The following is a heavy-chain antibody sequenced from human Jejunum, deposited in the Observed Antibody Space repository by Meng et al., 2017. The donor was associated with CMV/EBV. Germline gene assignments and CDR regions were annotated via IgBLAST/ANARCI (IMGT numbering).Heavy chain of an antibody. CDR3: ARDSPLDGYSLLDY. V-gene: IGHV7-4-1*02. J-gene: IGHJ4*02. Sequence: QGHVVQSGSELKQPGAPVKVSCRPSGYTFTSYAINWVRQAPGQGPDWMGWIDPNTGNPTYDQGFTGRFVFSLDTSVSTAYLQINSLRADDTAVYYCARDSPLDGYSLLDYWGQGTLVTVSS. CDR1: GYTFTSYA. D-gene: IGHD5-24*01. CDR2: IDPNTGNP.